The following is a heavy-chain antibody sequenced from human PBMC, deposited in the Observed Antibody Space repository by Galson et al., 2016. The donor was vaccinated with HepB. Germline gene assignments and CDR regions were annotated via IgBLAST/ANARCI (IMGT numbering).Heavy chain of an antibody. CDR1: GFTFSSHS. J-gene: IGHJ4*02. V-gene: IGHV3-21*01. CDR3: ARVIMGSGTYYADY. Sequence: SLRLSCAASGFTFSSHSLHWVRQAPGKGLEWVSFISSNSGYIYYGDSVKGRFTTSRDNAKSSLYLQMNSLRAEDTAVYYCARVIMGSGTYYADYWGQGTLVTVSS. CDR2: ISSNSGYI. D-gene: IGHD3-10*01.